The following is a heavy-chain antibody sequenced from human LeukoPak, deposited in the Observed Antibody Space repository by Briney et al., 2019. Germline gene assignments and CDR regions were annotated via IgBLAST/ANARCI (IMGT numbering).Heavy chain of an antibody. D-gene: IGHD3-22*01. Sequence: PGGSLRLSCGASGFTVSSNYMGWVRQAPGKGLEGVSVTYSGGSTYYADSVKGRFTISRDNYKNTLYLQMNNLSAEDTAVYYCARDPAPLGGYYDSSGDALDIWGQGTMVTVSS. CDR3: ARDPAPLGGYYDSSGDALDI. CDR1: GFTVSSNY. J-gene: IGHJ3*02. V-gene: IGHV3-66*01. CDR2: TYSGGST.